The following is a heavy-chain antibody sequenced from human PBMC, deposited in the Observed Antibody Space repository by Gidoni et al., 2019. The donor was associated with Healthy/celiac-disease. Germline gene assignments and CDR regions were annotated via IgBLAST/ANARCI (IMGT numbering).Heavy chain of an antibody. Sequence: QVQLVQSGAEVKKPGASVKVSCKASGYTFPGYYMHWARQAPGQGLEWMGWINPNSGGTNYAQKFQGRVTMTRDTSISTAYMELSRLRSDDTAVYYCARDLTIAAAVYYYFDYWGQGTLVTVSS. CDR3: ARDLTIAAAVYYYFDY. CDR1: GYTFPGYY. D-gene: IGHD6-13*01. CDR2: INPNSGGT. V-gene: IGHV1-2*02. J-gene: IGHJ4*02.